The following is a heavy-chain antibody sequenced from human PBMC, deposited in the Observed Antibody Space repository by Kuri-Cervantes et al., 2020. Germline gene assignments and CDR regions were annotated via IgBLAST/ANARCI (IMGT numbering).Heavy chain of an antibody. CDR2: ISWNSGTI. Sequence: LSLTCAASGFTFSSYAMSWVRQAPGKGLEWVSGISWNSGTIGYADSVKGRFTISRDNAKNSLFLQMNSLRTEDTALYYCAKAELSGSGTWYYFDYWDQGTLVTVSS. J-gene: IGHJ4*02. CDR1: GFTFSSYA. D-gene: IGHD3-10*01. V-gene: IGHV3-9*01. CDR3: AKAELSGSGTWYYFDY.